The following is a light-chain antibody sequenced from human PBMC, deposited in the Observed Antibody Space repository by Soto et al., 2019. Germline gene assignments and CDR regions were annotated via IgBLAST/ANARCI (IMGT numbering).Light chain of an antibody. J-gene: IGKJ1*01. CDR2: DAS. CDR3: QHYNSYSEA. CDR1: QSISNR. V-gene: IGKV1-5*01. Sequence: DIQMTQSPSTLSASVGDRVTITCRASQSISNRLAWYQQKPGKAPKVLIYDASSLESGVPSRFSGSGSATEFTLTISSLQPDDFATYYCQHYNSYSEAFGQGTKV.